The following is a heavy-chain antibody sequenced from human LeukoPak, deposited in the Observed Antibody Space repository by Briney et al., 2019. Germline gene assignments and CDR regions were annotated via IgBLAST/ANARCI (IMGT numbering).Heavy chain of an antibody. CDR2: INPSGGST. J-gene: IGHJ5*02. CDR3: ARGTYDSSGYYVWFDH. CDR1: GYTFTSYY. V-gene: IGHV1-46*01. D-gene: IGHD3-22*01. Sequence: ASVKVSCKASGYTFTSYYMHWVRQAPGQGLEWMGIINPSGGSTSYAQKFQGRVTMTRDTSTSTVYMELSSLRSEDTAVYYCARGTYDSSGYYVWFDHWGQGTLVTVSS.